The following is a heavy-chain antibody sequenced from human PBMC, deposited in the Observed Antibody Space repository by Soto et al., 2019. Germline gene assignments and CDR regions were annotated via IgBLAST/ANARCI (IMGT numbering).Heavy chain of an antibody. J-gene: IGHJ4*02. CDR2: SKNKADSYTT. CDR3: NVCGSGNDFGAA. V-gene: IGHV3-72*01. Sequence: EVQLVESGGGLVQPGGSLRLSCAASGFTFSDHYMDWVRQAPGKGLEWVGRSKNKADSYTTEYAASVKGRFTISRNGTNNSLFLQMISLKTEDTAVNYGNVCGSGNDFGAAWGQGILVTVSS. CDR1: GFTFSDHY. D-gene: IGHD3-10*01.